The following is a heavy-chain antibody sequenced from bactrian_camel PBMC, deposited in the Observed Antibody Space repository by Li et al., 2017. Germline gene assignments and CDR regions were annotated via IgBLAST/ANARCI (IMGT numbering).Heavy chain of an antibody. V-gene: IGHV3S28*01. J-gene: IGHJ4*01. CDR2: IDPHGLST. CDR3: AAGARLGGSWFYPQAGYNY. Sequence: VQLVESGGGSVEAGGSPRLSCVGSGFTFSNYYMAWFRQAPGKEREGVAAIDPHGLSTHADSVKGRFIVSKDNAENSLYLQMNSLKPEDTATYICAAGARLGGSWFYPQAGYNYWGQGTQVTVS. CDR1: GFTFSNYY. D-gene: IGHD6*01.